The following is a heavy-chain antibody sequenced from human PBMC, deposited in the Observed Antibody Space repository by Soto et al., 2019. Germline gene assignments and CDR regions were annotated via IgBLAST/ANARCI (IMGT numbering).Heavy chain of an antibody. Sequence: GGSLRLSCAASGFTFSSYWMHWVRQAPGQGLVWVSRISSDDSGTNYADSVKGRLTISRDNAKNKLYLQMNSLRAEDTAVYYCALSYVSCFDSWGQGTLVTVSS. J-gene: IGHJ4*02. CDR3: ALSYVSCFDS. D-gene: IGHD3-16*01. CDR2: ISSDDSGT. V-gene: IGHV3-74*01. CDR1: GFTFSSYW.